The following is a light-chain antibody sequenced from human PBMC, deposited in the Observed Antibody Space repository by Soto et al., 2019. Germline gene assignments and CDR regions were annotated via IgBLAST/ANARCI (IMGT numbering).Light chain of an antibody. Sequence: QSVLTQPPSASGTPGQRVTISCSGSSSDFGSSTVNWYQQLPGTAPRLLIYSNNQRPSGVPDRFSGSKSGTSASLAISGLLSEDEGDYYCASWDDSLSGHVVFGGGTKLTVL. CDR3: ASWDDSLSGHVV. CDR2: SNN. V-gene: IGLV1-44*01. J-gene: IGLJ2*01. CDR1: SSDFGSST.